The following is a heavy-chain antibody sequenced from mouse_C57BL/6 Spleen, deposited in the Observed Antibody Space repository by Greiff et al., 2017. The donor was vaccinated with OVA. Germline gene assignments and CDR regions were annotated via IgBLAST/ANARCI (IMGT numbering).Heavy chain of an antibody. Sequence: QVQLQQSGAELVRPGASVTLSCKASGYTFTDYEMHWVKQTPVHGLEWIGAIDPETGGTAYNQKFKGKAILTADKSSSTAYMELRSLTSEDSAVYYCTRYGTTVVATDYWGQGTTLTVSS. CDR1: GYTFTDYE. CDR3: TRYGTTVVATDY. J-gene: IGHJ2*01. CDR2: IDPETGGT. D-gene: IGHD1-1*01. V-gene: IGHV1-15*01.